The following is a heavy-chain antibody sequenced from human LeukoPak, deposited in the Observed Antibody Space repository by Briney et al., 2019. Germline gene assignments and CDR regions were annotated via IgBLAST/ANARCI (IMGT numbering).Heavy chain of an antibody. J-gene: IGHJ6*03. Sequence: SETLSLTCTVSGGSISSSSYYWGWIRQPPGKGLEWIGSIYYSGSTYYNLSLKSRVTISVDTSKNQFSLKLSSVTAADTAVYYCAGLRAGYYGAYYMDVRGKGTMVTVSS. D-gene: IGHD3-10*01. CDR3: AGLRAGYYGAYYMDV. CDR1: GGSISSSSYY. V-gene: IGHV4-39*01. CDR2: IYYSGST.